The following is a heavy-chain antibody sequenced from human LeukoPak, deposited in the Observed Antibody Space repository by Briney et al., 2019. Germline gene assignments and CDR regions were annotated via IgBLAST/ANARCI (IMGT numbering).Heavy chain of an antibody. J-gene: IGHJ4*02. Sequence: PGRSLRLSCAASGFTFSSYAMHWVRQAPGKGLEWVAVISYDGSNKYYADSVKGRFTISRDNSKNTLYLQMNSLRAEDTAVYYCARDRDTAMDNYFDYWGQGTLVTVSS. V-gene: IGHV3-30-3*01. CDR3: ARDRDTAMDNYFDY. CDR2: ISYDGSNK. D-gene: IGHD5-18*01. CDR1: GFTFSSYA.